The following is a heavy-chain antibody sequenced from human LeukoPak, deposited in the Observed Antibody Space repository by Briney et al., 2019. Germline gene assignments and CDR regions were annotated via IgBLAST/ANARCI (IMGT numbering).Heavy chain of an antibody. D-gene: IGHD3-22*01. CDR1: GFTFSSYA. CDR2: ISGSGGST. CDR3: AKDYYDSSGYLGGAYNWFDP. J-gene: IGHJ5*02. Sequence: GGSLRLPCAASGFTFSSYAMSWVRQAPGEGLEWVSAISGSGGSTYYADSVKGRFTISRDNSKNTLYLQMNSLRAEDTAVYYCAKDYYDSSGYLGGAYNWFDPWGQGTLVTVSS. V-gene: IGHV3-23*01.